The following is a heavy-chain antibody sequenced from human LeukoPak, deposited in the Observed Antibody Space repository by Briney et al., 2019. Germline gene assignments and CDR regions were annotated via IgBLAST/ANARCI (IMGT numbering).Heavy chain of an antibody. CDR1: GFTFSSYA. V-gene: IGHV3-48*03. D-gene: IGHD3-10*02. CDR2: ISSSGSTI. J-gene: IGHJ6*04. Sequence: GGSLRLSCADSGFTFSSYAMSRVRQAPGKGLEWVSYISSSGSTIYYADSVKGRFTISRDNAKNSLYLQMNSLRAEDTAVYYCAELGITMIGGVWGKGTTVTISS. CDR3: AELGITMIGGV.